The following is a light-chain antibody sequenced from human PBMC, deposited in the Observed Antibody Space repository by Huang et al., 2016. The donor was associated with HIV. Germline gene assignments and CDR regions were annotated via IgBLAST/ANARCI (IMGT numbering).Light chain of an antibody. CDR1: QSVSSSY. CDR3: QQYGSSPRT. V-gene: IGKV3-20*01. CDR2: GDS. Sequence: EIVLTPSPGTLSLSPGERATLSCRASQSVSSSYLAWYRQKPGQAPRLLLYGDSSRATGIPDRCSGSGSGTDFTLTISRLEPEDFAVYYCQQYGSSPRTFGQGTKVEIK. J-gene: IGKJ1*01.